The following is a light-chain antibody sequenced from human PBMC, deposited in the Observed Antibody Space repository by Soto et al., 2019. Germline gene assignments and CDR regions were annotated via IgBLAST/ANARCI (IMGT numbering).Light chain of an antibody. V-gene: IGLV2-14*01. CDR1: SSDVGTYDY. J-gene: IGLJ1*01. CDR2: DVS. CDR3: SSYASSMANV. Sequence: QSALTQPASVSGSPGQSITISCTGTSSDVGTYDYVSWYQQLPGKAPKLIIYDVSNRPSGVSYRFSGTKSGNTASLTISGLQAEDEADYYCSSYASSMANVFGTGTKVTVL.